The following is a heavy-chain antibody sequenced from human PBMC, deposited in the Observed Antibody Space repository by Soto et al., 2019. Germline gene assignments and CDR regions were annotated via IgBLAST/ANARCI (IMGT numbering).Heavy chain of an antibody. CDR3: AKGLDSSGWYVFDY. CDR2: ISGSGGST. CDR1: GFTFSNYA. Sequence: HPGGSLRLSCAASGFTFSNYAMNWVRQAPGRGLEWVSGISGSGGSTYYAGSVKGRFTISRDNSKNTLYLQMNTLRAEDTAVYYCAKGLDSSGWYVFDYWGQGTLVTVSS. D-gene: IGHD6-19*01. J-gene: IGHJ4*02. V-gene: IGHV3-23*01.